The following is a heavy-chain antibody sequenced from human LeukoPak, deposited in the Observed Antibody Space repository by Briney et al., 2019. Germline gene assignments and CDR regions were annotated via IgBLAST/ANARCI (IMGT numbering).Heavy chain of an antibody. Sequence: SGGSLRLSCAASGFTFSSYGMHWVRQAPGKGLEWVAFIRYDGSNKYYADSVKGRFTISRDNSKNTLYLQMNSLRAEDTAVYYCAKDSPLITMVRGVIITPLDYWGQGTLVTVSS. CDR3: AKDSPLITMVRGVIITPLDY. CDR2: IRYDGSNK. D-gene: IGHD3-10*01. J-gene: IGHJ4*02. CDR1: GFTFSSYG. V-gene: IGHV3-30*02.